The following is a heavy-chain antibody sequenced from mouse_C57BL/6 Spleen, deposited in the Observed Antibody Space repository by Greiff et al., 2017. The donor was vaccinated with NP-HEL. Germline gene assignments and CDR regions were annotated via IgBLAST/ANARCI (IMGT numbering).Heavy chain of an antibody. CDR2: IDPEDGET. CDR1: GFNITDYY. Sequence: EVQLQQSGAELVKPGASVKLSCTASGFNITDYYMHWVKQRTEQGLEWIGRIDPEDGETKYAPQFQGKATITADTSSNTAYLQLSILTSEDTAVYYCGLISDYWGQGTTLTVSA. CDR3: GLISDY. D-gene: IGHD2-4*01. J-gene: IGHJ2*01. V-gene: IGHV14-2*01.